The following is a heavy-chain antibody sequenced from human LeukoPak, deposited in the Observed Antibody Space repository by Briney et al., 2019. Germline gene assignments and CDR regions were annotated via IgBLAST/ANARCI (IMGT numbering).Heavy chain of an antibody. CDR3: ARAGIRWFDP. J-gene: IGHJ5*02. V-gene: IGHV1-2*02. D-gene: IGHD2-21*02. CDR1: GYTFTGYY. CDR2: INPNSGGT. Sequence: ASVKVSCKASGYTFTGYYMHWVRQAPGQGLEWMGWINPNSGGTSYAQKFQGRVTMTRDTSTSTVYMELSSLRSEDTAVYYCARAGIRWFDPWGQGTLVTVSS.